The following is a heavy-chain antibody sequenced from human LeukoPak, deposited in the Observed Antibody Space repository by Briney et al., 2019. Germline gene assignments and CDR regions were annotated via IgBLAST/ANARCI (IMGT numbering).Heavy chain of an antibody. J-gene: IGHJ4*02. Sequence: SETLSLTCGVSGGSITITNYWTWVRQPPGKGLEWIGEVNLQGSTNHNPSLMGRVAISVDTSENHISLQLTSVTAADTAVYYCAREGGPYRPLDYSGQGTLVTVSS. CDR1: GGSITITNY. CDR2: VNLQGST. CDR3: AREGGPYRPLDY. V-gene: IGHV4-4*02.